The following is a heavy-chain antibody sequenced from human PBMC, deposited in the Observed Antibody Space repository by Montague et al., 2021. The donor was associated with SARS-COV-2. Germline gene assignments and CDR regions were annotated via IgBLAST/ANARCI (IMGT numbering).Heavy chain of an antibody. CDR2: ISYDGSNK. V-gene: IGHV3-30*04. Sequence: SLRLSCAASGLTFSSYAMHWVRQAPGKGLEWVAVISYDGSNKYYADSVKGRFTISRDNSKNTLYLQMNSLRAEDTAEYYCASSLVWFEIDYWGQGTLVTVSS. CDR3: ASSLVWFEIDY. CDR1: GLTFSSYA. D-gene: IGHD3-10*01. J-gene: IGHJ4*02.